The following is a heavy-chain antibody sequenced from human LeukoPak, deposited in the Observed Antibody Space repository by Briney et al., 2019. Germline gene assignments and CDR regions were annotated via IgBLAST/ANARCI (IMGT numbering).Heavy chain of an antibody. D-gene: IGHD1-1*01. CDR2: IYQRGTT. CDR1: GGSITSGSYY. CDR3: ARGTYYFDY. Sequence: SETLSLTCTISGGSITSGSYYWAWVRQSPGTGLEWIGSIYQRGTTYYNPSLQSRVTISVDTSKNQFTLNLNSVTAADTAVYYCARGTYYFDYWGQGTLVTVSS. J-gene: IGHJ4*02. V-gene: IGHV4-39*01.